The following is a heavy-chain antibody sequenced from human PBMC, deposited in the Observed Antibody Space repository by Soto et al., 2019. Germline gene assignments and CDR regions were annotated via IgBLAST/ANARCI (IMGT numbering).Heavy chain of an antibody. CDR1: GGTFSSYA. CDR2: IIPIFGTA. CDR3: AGGDSGYENHYYGMDV. D-gene: IGHD5-12*01. Sequence: VASVKVSCKASGGTFSSYAISWVRQAPGQGLEWMGGIIPIFGTANYAQKFQGRVTITADESTSTAYMELSSLRSEDTAVYYCAGGDSGYENHYYGMDVWGQGTTVTVSS. J-gene: IGHJ6*02. V-gene: IGHV1-69*13.